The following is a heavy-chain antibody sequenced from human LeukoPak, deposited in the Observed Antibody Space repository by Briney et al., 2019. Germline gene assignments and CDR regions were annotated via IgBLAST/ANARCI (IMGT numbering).Heavy chain of an antibody. CDR2: IYYTGST. CDR3: ARVGPGGYYMDV. Sequence: PSETLSLTCTVSGGSISSYYCSWIRQPPRKGLEWIGYIYYTGSTNYNPSLKGRVTISVDTSKNQFSLKLSSVTAADTAVYYCARVGPGGYYMDVWGKGTTVTVSS. V-gene: IGHV4-59*01. J-gene: IGHJ6*03. D-gene: IGHD2-15*01. CDR1: GGSISSYY.